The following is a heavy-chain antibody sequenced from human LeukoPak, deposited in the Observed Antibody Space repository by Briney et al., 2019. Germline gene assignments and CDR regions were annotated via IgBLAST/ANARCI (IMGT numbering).Heavy chain of an antibody. CDR1: GASIRSGDYY. D-gene: IGHD1-26*01. Sequence: ETLSLTCTVSGASIRSGDYYWSWIRQPPGKGLEWVANIRQDGHENYYADSVKGRFTISRDNAENSLFLQMNSLRVEDTAVYYCASSGSYRFDYWGQGTLVTVSS. V-gene: IGHV3-7*01. CDR2: IRQDGHEN. J-gene: IGHJ4*02. CDR3: ASSGSYRFDY.